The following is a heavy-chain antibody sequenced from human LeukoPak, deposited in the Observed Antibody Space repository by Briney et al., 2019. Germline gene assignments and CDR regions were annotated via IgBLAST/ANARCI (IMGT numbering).Heavy chain of an antibody. CDR1: GYTFTSYD. D-gene: IGHD3-3*01. CDR2: MNPNSGNT. J-gene: IGHJ6*02. CDR3: AREYYDFWSGYAYYYYYHGMDV. V-gene: IGHV1-8*01. Sequence: ASVKVSCKASGYTFTSYDINWVRQATGQGLEWMGWMNPNSGNTGYAQKFQGRVTMTRNTSISTAYMELSSLRSEDTAVYYCAREYYDFWSGYAYYYYYHGMDVWGQGTTVTVSS.